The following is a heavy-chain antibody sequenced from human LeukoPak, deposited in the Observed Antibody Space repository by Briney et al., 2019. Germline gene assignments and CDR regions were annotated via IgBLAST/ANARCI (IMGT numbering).Heavy chain of an antibody. CDR1: GGSISSSSYY. CDR2: IYYSGST. J-gene: IGHJ4*02. Sequence: LETLSLTCTVSGGSISSSSYYWGWIRQPPGKGLEWIGSIYYSGSTYYNPSLKSRVTISVDTSKNQFSLKLSSVTAADTAVYYCARHEELLRNFDYWGQGTLVTVSS. CDR3: ARHEELLRNFDY. D-gene: IGHD1-26*01. V-gene: IGHV4-39*01.